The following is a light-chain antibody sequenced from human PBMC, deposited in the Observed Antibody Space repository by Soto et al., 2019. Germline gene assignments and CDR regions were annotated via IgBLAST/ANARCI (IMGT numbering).Light chain of an antibody. CDR3: QQSYSTLT. CDR2: AAS. CDR1: QSISSY. V-gene: IGKV1-39*01. J-gene: IGKJ4*01. Sequence: DIQMTQSPSSLSASVGDRVTITCRASQSISSYLNWYHQKPGKAPKLLLYAASSLQSGVPSRFSGSGSGTDFTLTISSLQPEDFATYYCQQSYSTLTFGGGTKVEIK.